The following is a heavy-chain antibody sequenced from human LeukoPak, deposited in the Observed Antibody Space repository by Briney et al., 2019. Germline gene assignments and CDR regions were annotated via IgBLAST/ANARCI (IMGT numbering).Heavy chain of an antibody. CDR2: INPSGGST. Sequence: ASVKVSCKASGYTFTSYYMHWVRQAPGQGLEWMGIINPSGGSTSYAQKFQGRVTMTRETSTSTVYMELSSLRSEDTAVYYCARDRGSGLDAFDIWGRGTMVTVSS. J-gene: IGHJ3*02. D-gene: IGHD2-15*01. CDR3: ARDRGSGLDAFDI. CDR1: GYTFTSYY. V-gene: IGHV1-46*01.